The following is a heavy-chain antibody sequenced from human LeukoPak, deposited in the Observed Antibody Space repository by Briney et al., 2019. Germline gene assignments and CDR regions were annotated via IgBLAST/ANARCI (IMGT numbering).Heavy chain of an antibody. Sequence: PSETLSLTCTVSGGSISSYYWSWIRQPPGKGPEWIGYIYYSGSTNYNPSLKSRVTISVDTSKNQFSLKLSSVTAADTAVYYCARMTGILTGYYPDAFDIWGQGTMVTVSS. V-gene: IGHV4-59*01. CDR3: ARMTGILTGYYPDAFDI. J-gene: IGHJ3*02. D-gene: IGHD3-9*01. CDR2: IYYSGST. CDR1: GGSISSYY.